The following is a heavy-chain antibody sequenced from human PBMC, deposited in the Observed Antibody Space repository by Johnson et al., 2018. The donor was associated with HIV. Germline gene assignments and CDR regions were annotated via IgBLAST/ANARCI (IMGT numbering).Heavy chain of an antibody. CDR2: ISYDGNNK. D-gene: IGHD4-17*01. CDR3: AREGTVSYGGAFDI. CDR1: QFTFSRFG. J-gene: IGHJ3*02. V-gene: IGHV3-30*03. Sequence: QVQLVESGGGVVQPGRSLRLSCAASQFTFSRFGMHWVRQAPGKGLEWVAVISYDGNNKYYGDSVKGRFTISRDNSKNTLDLQMNSLRAEDTAVYYCAREGTVSYGGAFDIWGQGTMVTVSS.